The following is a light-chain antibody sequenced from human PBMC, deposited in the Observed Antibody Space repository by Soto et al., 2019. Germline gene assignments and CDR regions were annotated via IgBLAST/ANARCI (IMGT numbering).Light chain of an antibody. CDR3: QQSGGSLYT. V-gene: IGKV3-20*01. Sequence: EVVLTQSPGTLSLSPGERATLSFRASESVRTDSLAWYQQRRGQPPRLLIFGTSSRATGIPDRFSGRGSETDFTLTITRLEPEDFAVYFCQQSGGSLYTFGQGTKVDIK. CDR1: ESVRTDS. J-gene: IGKJ2*01. CDR2: GTS.